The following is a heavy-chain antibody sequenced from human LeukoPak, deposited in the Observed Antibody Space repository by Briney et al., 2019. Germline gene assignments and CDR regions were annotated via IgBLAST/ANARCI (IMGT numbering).Heavy chain of an antibody. V-gene: IGHV4-59*01. J-gene: IGHJ4*02. CDR1: GGSITSYY. CDR3: ARTTGYSSTWELDS. CDR2: TSYSGRT. Sequence: SETLSLTCTVSGGSITSYYWTWIRQSPGKGLEWIGYTSYSGRTNANPSLKSRVTLSVDTSKSQFSLKMYSVTAADTAVYYCARTTGYSSTWELDSWGQGILVTVSS. D-gene: IGHD6-13*01.